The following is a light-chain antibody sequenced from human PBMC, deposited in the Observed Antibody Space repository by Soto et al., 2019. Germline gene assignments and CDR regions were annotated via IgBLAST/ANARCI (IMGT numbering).Light chain of an antibody. J-gene: IGLJ2*01. CDR2: DVT. Sequence: QSALTQPPSASGSPGQSVTISCTGTSSDVGGHNYVSWYQQHRGRAPKLMIYDVTKRPSGVPDRFSGSRSGNTASLTVSGLQAEDEADYYCSSYRDSSTLVFGGGTQLTVL. CDR1: SSDVGGHNY. CDR3: SSYRDSSTLV. V-gene: IGLV2-8*01.